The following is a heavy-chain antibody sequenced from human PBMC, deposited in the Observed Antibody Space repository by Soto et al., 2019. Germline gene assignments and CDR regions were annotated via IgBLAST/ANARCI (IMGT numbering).Heavy chain of an antibody. Sequence: GGSLRLSRAAPGFTFSSYNKNWVRQAPGKGLEWFSYISSSSSTIYYADSVKGRFTISRDNAKNSLYLQMNSLRAEDTAVYYCARDQVGAFDIWGQGTMVTVSS. CDR2: ISSSSSTI. V-gene: IGHV3-48*01. CDR1: GFTFSSYN. CDR3: ARDQVGAFDI. J-gene: IGHJ3*02.